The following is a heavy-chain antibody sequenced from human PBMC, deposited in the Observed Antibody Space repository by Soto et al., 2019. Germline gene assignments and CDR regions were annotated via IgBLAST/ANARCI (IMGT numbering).Heavy chain of an antibody. Sequence: LRLSCAASGFTFSSYSMNWVRQAPGKGLEWVSSISSSSSYIYSADSVKGRFTISRDNAKNSLYLQMNSLRAEDTAAYYCAREDYSNFDYWGQGTLVTVSS. V-gene: IGHV3-21*01. CDR1: GFTFSSYS. CDR2: ISSSSSYI. D-gene: IGHD4-4*01. CDR3: AREDYSNFDY. J-gene: IGHJ4*02.